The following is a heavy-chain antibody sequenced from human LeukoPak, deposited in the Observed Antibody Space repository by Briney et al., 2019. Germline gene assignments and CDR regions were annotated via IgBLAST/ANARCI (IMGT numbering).Heavy chain of an antibody. V-gene: IGHV3-48*03. J-gene: IGHJ4*02. Sequence: GGSLRLSCAASGFTFSSYEMNWVRQAPGNGLEWVSYISSSGSTIYYADSVKGRFTISRDNAKNSLYPQMNSLRAEDTAVYYCARVGYDSSGYSIDYWGQGTLVTVSS. CDR2: ISSSGSTI. CDR1: GFTFSSYE. CDR3: ARVGYDSSGYSIDY. D-gene: IGHD3-22*01.